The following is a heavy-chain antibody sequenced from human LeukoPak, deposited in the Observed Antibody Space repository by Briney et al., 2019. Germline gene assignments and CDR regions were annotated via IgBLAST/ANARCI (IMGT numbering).Heavy chain of an antibody. J-gene: IGHJ4*02. D-gene: IGHD3-10*01. V-gene: IGHV4-39*01. CDR3: ARQGYFGSGAAHYFDH. CDR1: GGSISSSPYY. CDR2: IFYSGST. Sequence: SETLSLTCTVSGGSISSSPYYWGWIRQPPGKDLECIGSIFYSGSTYYNPSLNSRVTISLDTSKNQFSLKLRSVTAADTAVYYCARQGYFGSGAAHYFDHWGQGTLVTVSS.